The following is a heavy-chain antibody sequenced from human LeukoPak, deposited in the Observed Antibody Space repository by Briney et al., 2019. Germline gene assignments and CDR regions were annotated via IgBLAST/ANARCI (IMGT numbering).Heavy chain of an antibody. Sequence: RASVTVSCKASGYTFTGYYIHWVRQAPGQGLEWMGWINPNSGGTNYAQKFQGRVTMTRDTSITTAYMELSRLRSDDTAVYYCARGGVDVVATIGSYYFDYWGQGTLVTVSS. D-gene: IGHD5-12*01. V-gene: IGHV1-2*02. CDR1: GYTFTGYY. CDR3: ARGGVDVVATIGSYYFDY. J-gene: IGHJ4*02. CDR2: INPNSGGT.